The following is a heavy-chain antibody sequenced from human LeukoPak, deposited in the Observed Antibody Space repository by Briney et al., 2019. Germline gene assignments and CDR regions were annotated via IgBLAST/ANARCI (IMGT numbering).Heavy chain of an antibody. Sequence: GGSLRLSCAAPGFTVSSNYMSWVRQAPGKGLEWVSVIYSGGSTYYADSVKGRFTISRDNSKNTLYLQMNSLRAEDTAVYYCARVPVDSSSWAFDYWGQGTLVTVSS. CDR1: GFTVSSNY. V-gene: IGHV3-66*02. CDR3: ARVPVDSSSWAFDY. D-gene: IGHD6-13*01. J-gene: IGHJ4*02. CDR2: IYSGGST.